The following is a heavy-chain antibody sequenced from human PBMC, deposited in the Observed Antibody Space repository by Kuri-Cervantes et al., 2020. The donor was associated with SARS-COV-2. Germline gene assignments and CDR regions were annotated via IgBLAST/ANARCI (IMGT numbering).Heavy chain of an antibody. CDR3: AREAYNYYYDSSGYLLGGAFDI. V-gene: IGHV3-53*01. CDR1: GFTVSSNY. J-gene: IGHJ3*02. Sequence: GESLKISCAASGFTVSSNYMSWVRQAPGKGLEWVSVIYSGGSTYYADSVKGRFTITRGNSKNTLYLQMNRLRAEDTAVYYCAREAYNYYYDSSGYLLGGAFDIWGQGTMVTVSS. D-gene: IGHD3-22*01. CDR2: IYSGGST.